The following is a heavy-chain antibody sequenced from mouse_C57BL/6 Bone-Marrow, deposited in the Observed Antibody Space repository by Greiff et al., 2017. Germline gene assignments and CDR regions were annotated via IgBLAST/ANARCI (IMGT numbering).Heavy chain of an antibody. CDR1: GYAFSSYW. V-gene: IGHV1-80*01. CDR2: LYPGDGDT. J-gene: IGHJ2*01. Sequence: QVQLQQSGAELVKPGASVKISCKASGYAFSSYWMNWVKQRPGKGLEWIGQLYPGDGDTNYNGKFKGKATLTVDKSSSTAYMQLSSLTSEDSAVYFCARSGYDYDNFDYWGQGTTLTVSS. CDR3: ARSGYDYDNFDY. D-gene: IGHD2-4*01.